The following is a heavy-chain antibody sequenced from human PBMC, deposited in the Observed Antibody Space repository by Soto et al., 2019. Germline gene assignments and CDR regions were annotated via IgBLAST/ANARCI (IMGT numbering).Heavy chain of an antibody. CDR3: AKDTMYGETYLYFQH. Sequence: GGSLRLSCAPSGFTFSNYAMSWVRQAPGKGLKWVSAISGSGDSTYYADSVKGRLTISRDNSKNTLFLQMNSLRAEDTAVYYCAKDTMYGETYLYFQHWGQGTLVTVSS. V-gene: IGHV3-23*01. CDR2: ISGSGDST. D-gene: IGHD3-3*01. J-gene: IGHJ1*01. CDR1: GFTFSNYA.